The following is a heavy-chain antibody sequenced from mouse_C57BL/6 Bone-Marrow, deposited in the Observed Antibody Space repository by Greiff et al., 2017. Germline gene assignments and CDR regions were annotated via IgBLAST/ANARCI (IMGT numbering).Heavy chain of an antibody. Sequence: EVQVVESGPGLVKPSQSLSLTCSVTGYSITSGYYWNWIRQFPGNKLEWMGYISYDGSNNYNPSLKNRISITRDTSKNQFFLKLNSVTTEDTATYYCARGLRYPFAYWGQGTLVTVSA. CDR2: ISYDGSN. V-gene: IGHV3-6*01. CDR3: ARGLRYPFAY. CDR1: GYSITSGYY. D-gene: IGHD1-1*01. J-gene: IGHJ3*01.